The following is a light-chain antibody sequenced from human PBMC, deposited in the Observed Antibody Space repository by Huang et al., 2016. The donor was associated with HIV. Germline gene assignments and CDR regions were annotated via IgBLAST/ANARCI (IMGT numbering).Light chain of an antibody. CDR2: GAS. V-gene: IGKV3-15*01. CDR1: QSVATN. Sequence: EIIMTQSPATLSLSPGEGASLSCRANQSVATNLAWYLNRPGQSPRILIFGASTRASGLPGRLSGSGSGTQFTLTVSGLQSEDFAVYYCQQYHNWPYTFGQGTKLEI. J-gene: IGKJ2*01. CDR3: QQYHNWPYT.